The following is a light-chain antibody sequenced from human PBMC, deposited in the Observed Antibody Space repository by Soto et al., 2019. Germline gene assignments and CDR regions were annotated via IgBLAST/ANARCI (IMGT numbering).Light chain of an antibody. CDR2: GAS. V-gene: IGKV3-20*01. Sequence: EIVLTQSPGTLSLSPGERATLSCRASQSVSSSFLAWYQQKPGQAPRLLIYGASSRATGIPDRFSGSGSGTDFTLIISRLEPEDFVVYYCQQYDSTPWTFGQGTKVEIK. J-gene: IGKJ1*01. CDR3: QQYDSTPWT. CDR1: QSVSSSF.